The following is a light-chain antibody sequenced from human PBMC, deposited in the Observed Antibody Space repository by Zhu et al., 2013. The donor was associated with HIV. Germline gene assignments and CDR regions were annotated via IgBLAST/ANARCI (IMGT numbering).Light chain of an antibody. CDR3: QQYYNTLCS. CDR1: QSVIHTDNKNY. Sequence: DIVMTQSPDSLAVSLGERATINCKSSQSVIHTDNKNYLAWYQQKPGQPPKLLIYWASTRESGVPDRFSGSGSGTDFTLTISSLQAEDVAVYYCQQYYNTLCSFGQGTKLEI. J-gene: IGKJ2*04. V-gene: IGKV4-1*01. CDR2: WAS.